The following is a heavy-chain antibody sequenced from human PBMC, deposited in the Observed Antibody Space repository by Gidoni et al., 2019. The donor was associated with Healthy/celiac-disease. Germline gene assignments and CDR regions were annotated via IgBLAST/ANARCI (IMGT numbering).Heavy chain of an antibody. Sequence: EVQLVESGGGLVQPGGSLRLSCAASGFTFRSYWMHWVRQAPGKGLVWVSRCNREGSSTIYADSVKGRFNISRDNAKNTRYLKMNSLRAEDTAVYYCARRRGGYSSSWHQRGGYWYVDLWGRGTLVTVSS. J-gene: IGHJ2*01. CDR2: CNREGSST. V-gene: IGHV3-74*01. CDR1: GFTFRSYW. D-gene: IGHD6-13*01. CDR3: ARRRGGYSSSWHQRGGYWYVDL.